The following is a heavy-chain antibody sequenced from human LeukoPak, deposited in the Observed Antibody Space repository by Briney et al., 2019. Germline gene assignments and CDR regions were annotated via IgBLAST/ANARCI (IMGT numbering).Heavy chain of an antibody. CDR3: ARVHHSSSWGTDDC. CDR2: IKEDGSEK. V-gene: IGHV3-7*01. CDR1: GFSFSTYW. J-gene: IGHJ4*02. Sequence: GGSLRLSCAAYGFSFSTYWMTWVRQAPGRGLEWVANIKEDGSEKYYVDSVRGRFTISRDNAKNSLYLHMNSLRAEDTAVYYCARVHHSSSWGTDDCWGQGTLVSVSS. D-gene: IGHD6-13*01.